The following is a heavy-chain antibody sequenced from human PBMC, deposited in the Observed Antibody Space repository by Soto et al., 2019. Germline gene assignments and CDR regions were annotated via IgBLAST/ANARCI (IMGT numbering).Heavy chain of an antibody. CDR2: IDSDGSTT. J-gene: IGHJ3*02. CDR3: ARERRYTSGAYAFDI. Sequence: EVQLVESGGDLVQPGGFLRLSCAASGFTFSSYWMHWVRQAPGKGLVWVSRIDSDGSTTSYADSVKGRFTISRDNAKTTLYLQMSSLRAEDTAVYYCARERRYTSGAYAFDIWGQGTMVTVSS. CDR1: GFTFSSYW. V-gene: IGHV3-74*01. D-gene: IGHD5-18*01.